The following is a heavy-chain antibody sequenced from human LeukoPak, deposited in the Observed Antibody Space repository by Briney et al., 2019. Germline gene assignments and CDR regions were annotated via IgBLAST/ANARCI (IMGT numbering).Heavy chain of an antibody. D-gene: IGHD6-19*01. CDR3: ARDNIPRYSSGLDYFDY. Sequence: PGGSLRLSCAASGFTFSSYWMTWVRQAPGKGLEWVANIKQDGSETYYVDSVEGRFTISRDNAKNSLYLQMNSLRAEDTAVYYCARDNIPRYSSGLDYFDYWGQGTLVTVSS. CDR1: GFTFSSYW. J-gene: IGHJ4*02. V-gene: IGHV3-7*01. CDR2: IKQDGSET.